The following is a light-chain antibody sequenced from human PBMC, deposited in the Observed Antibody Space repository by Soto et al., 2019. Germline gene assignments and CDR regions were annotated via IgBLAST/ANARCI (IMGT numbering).Light chain of an antibody. CDR3: QQRSNWPRFT. CDR1: QSVANY. Sequence: EIVLTQSPATLSLSPGERATLSCRASQSVANYLAWYQQKPGQAPRLLIYDASNRATGIPARFSGSGSGTDFTLTISSLEPEDFAIYYCQQRSNWPRFTFGPGTKVDIK. V-gene: IGKV3-11*01. J-gene: IGKJ3*01. CDR2: DAS.